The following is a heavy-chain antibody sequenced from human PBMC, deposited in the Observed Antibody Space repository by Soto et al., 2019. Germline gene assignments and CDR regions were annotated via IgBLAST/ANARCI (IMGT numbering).Heavy chain of an antibody. D-gene: IGHD2-2*02. CDR1: GFSLSTSGVG. Sequence: QITLKESGPTLVKPTQTLTLTCTFSGFSLSTSGVGVGWIRQPPGKALEWLALIYWDDDKRYSPSLKSRLTITKDTSKNQVVLTRTNMDPVDTATYYCARGLGYCISTSCYMWFDPWGQGTLVTVSS. CDR2: IYWDDDK. J-gene: IGHJ5*02. V-gene: IGHV2-5*02. CDR3: ARGLGYCISTSCYMWFDP.